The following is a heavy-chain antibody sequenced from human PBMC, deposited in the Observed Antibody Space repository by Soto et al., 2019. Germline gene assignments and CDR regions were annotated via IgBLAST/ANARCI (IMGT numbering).Heavy chain of an antibody. D-gene: IGHD3-22*01. CDR2: ISAYNGNT. CDR3: ARESALYYYHSCGWGAS. Sequence: QVQLVQTGAEVKKPGASVKVSCTASGYTFTSYGISCVRQAPGQGFEWMGWISAYNGNTNYAQKLQGRVTMTTDTSTSRAYLERRSPRSDDTAVYYCARESALYYYHSCGWGASWGQGTLVTVSS. V-gene: IGHV1-18*01. J-gene: IGHJ5*02. CDR1: GYTFTSYG.